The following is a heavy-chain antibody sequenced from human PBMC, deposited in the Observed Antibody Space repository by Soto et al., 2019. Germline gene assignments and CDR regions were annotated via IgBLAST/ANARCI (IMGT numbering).Heavy chain of an antibody. CDR2: IYSGGST. Sequence: HPGGSLRLSCAASGFTVSSNYMSWVRQAPGKGLEWVSVIYSGGSTYYADSVKGRFTISRDNSKNTLYLQMNSLRAEDTAVYYCARDQKVTNNQYEHYYYYGMAVWGQGTTVTVSS. CDR3: ARDQKVTNNQYEHYYYYGMAV. CDR1: GFTVSSNY. J-gene: IGHJ6*02. D-gene: IGHD2-8*01. V-gene: IGHV3-53*01.